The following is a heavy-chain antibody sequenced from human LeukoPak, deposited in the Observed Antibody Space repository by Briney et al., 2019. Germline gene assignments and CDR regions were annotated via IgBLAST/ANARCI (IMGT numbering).Heavy chain of an antibody. CDR2: ILDDGSNK. CDR1: GFTFSRFG. V-gene: IGHV3-30*03. Sequence: GGSLRLSCAASGFTFSRFGMHWVRQAPGKGLEWVAVILDDGSNKYYADSVKGRFTISRDNRKNSLHLQMNSLRAEDTALYYCARDRGGRYMYLQHWGQGTLVTVSS. D-gene: IGHD1-26*01. CDR3: ARDRGGRYMYLQH. J-gene: IGHJ1*01.